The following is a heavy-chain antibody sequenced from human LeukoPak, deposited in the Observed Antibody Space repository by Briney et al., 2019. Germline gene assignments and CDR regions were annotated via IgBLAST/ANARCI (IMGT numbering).Heavy chain of an antibody. CDR3: ARLLLMGAYFDY. Sequence: GGSLGLSCAASGFTFSSYWMSWVRQAPGKGLEWVANIKQDGSEKYYVDSVKGRFTISRDNAKNSLYLQMNSLGAEDTAVYYCARLLLMGAYFDYWGQGTLVTVSS. CDR2: IKQDGSEK. D-gene: IGHD2-15*01. J-gene: IGHJ4*02. CDR1: GFTFSSYW. V-gene: IGHV3-7*03.